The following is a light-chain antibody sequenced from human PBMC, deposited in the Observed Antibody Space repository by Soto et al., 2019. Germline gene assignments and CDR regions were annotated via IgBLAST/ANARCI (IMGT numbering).Light chain of an antibody. J-gene: IGKJ5*01. CDR1: QSVGSY. CDR2: DAS. Sequence: EIVLTQSPATLSLSPGERATLSCRASQSVGSYLAWYQQKPGQAPRLLIYDASNRATGIPARFSGSGSGTDFTLTISSLEPEDFAVYYCQQRRNWPAITFGQGTLLEIK. CDR3: QQRRNWPAIT. V-gene: IGKV3-11*01.